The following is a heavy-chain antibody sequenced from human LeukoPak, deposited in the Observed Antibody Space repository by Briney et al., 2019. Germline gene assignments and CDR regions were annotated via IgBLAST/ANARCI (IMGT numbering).Heavy chain of an antibody. Sequence: GGSLRLSCAASGFTFSDHYMDWVRQAPGKGLEWVGRTRNKANSYTTEYAASVKGRFTISRDDSKNSLYLQMNSLKTEDTAVYYCARPHDAFDIWGQGAMVTVSS. V-gene: IGHV3-72*01. CDR2: TRNKANSYTT. CDR1: GFTFSDHY. CDR3: ARPHDAFDI. J-gene: IGHJ3*02.